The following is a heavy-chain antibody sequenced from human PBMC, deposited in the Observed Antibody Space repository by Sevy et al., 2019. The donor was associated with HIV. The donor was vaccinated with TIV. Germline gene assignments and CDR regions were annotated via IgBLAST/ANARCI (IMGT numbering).Heavy chain of an antibody. CDR1: GGSVSSGSYY. CDR2: IYYSGST. J-gene: IGHJ6*02. Sequence: SETLSLTCTVSGGSVSSGSYYWSWIRQPPGKGLEWIGYIYYSGSTNYNPSLKSRVTISVDTSKNQFSLKLSSVTAADTAVYYCARDLGTSSNWGYYYGMDVWGQWTTVTVSS. V-gene: IGHV4-61*01. D-gene: IGHD6-13*01. CDR3: ARDLGTSSNWGYYYGMDV.